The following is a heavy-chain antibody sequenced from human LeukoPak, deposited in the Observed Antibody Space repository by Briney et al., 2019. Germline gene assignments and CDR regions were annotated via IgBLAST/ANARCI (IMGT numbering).Heavy chain of an antibody. CDR3: ARNRWFGESFYMDV. CDR1: GGSISTFY. V-gene: IGHV4-4*07. Sequence: SETLSLTCTVSGGSISTFYWSWIRQPAGKWLEWIGRIYTRGNTNYNPSLKSQVTMSIDTSKNQFSLNLSSVTAADTAVYYCARNRWFGESFYMDVWGKGTTVTVPS. J-gene: IGHJ6*03. D-gene: IGHD3-10*01. CDR2: IYTRGNT.